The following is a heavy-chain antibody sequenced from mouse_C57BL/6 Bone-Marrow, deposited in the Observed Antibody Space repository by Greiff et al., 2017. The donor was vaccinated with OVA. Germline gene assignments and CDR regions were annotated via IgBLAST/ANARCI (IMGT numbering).Heavy chain of an antibody. V-gene: IGHV1-81*01. D-gene: IGHD1-1*01. CDR2: LFPRSGST. CDR1: GYTFTSYG. CDR3: ARWVYYYGSSWFAY. Sequence: QVQLQQSGAELARPGASVKLSCKASGYTFTSYGISWVKQRTGQGLAWIGELFPRSGSTYYNEKFKGKATLTADKSSSTAYMELRSLTSEDSAVYFCARWVYYYGSSWFAYWGQGTLVTVSA. J-gene: IGHJ3*01.